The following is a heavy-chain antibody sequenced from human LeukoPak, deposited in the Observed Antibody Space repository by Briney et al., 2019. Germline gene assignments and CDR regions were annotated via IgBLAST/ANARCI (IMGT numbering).Heavy chain of an antibody. J-gene: IGHJ4*03. CDR1: GGFFSTYY. D-gene: IGHD1-1*01. V-gene: IGHV4-34*01. Sequence: PSETLSLTCAVYGGFFSTYYWSWIRHSPGKGLEWIAEINHRGDTNYNPSVKSRVTISVDTSKNQFSLRLISLTAADTAVYYCARGPTISETGYFDYWGQGTLVTVSS. CDR2: INHRGDT. CDR3: ARGPTISETGYFDY.